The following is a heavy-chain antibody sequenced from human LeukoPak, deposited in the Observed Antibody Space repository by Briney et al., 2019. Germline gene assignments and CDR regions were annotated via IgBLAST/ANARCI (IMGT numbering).Heavy chain of an antibody. Sequence: PSETLSLTCTVSRGSIISGGYYWGWIRQPPGKGLEWIGSIYYSGSTYYNPSLKSRVTISVDTSKNQFSLKLSSATAADTAVYNCARHEGGWFDPWGQGTLVTVSS. CDR2: IYYSGST. V-gene: IGHV4-39*01. CDR3: ARHEGGWFDP. D-gene: IGHD3-16*01. J-gene: IGHJ5*02. CDR1: RGSIISGGYY.